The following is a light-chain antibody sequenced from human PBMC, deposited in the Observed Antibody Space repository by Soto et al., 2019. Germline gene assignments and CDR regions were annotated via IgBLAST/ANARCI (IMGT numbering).Light chain of an antibody. CDR3: SSYTSSSTLVV. CDR2: DVS. CDR1: SSDVGGYNY. J-gene: IGLJ1*01. V-gene: IGLV2-14*01. Sequence: QSALTQPASVSGSPGQSITISCTGTSSDVGGYNYVSWYQQHSGKAPKLMIYDVSNRPSGVSNRFSGSKSGNTASLTISGLQAEDEADYYCSSYTSSSTLVVFGTGTKVT.